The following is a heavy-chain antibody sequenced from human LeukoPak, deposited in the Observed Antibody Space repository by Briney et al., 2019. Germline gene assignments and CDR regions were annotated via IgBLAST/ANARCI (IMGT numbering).Heavy chain of an antibody. CDR2: IYYSGST. J-gene: IGHJ6*03. V-gene: IGHV4-30-2*03. D-gene: IGHD3-10*01. CDR3: ARQLYVSGSYYAPMDV. Sequence: SQTLSLTCAVSGGSISSGGYSWSWIRQPPGKGLEWIGSIYYSGSTYYNPSLKSRVTISVDTSKNQFSLRLSSVTAADTAVYFCARQLYVSGSYYAPMDVWGKGTTVTISS. CDR1: GGSISSGGYS.